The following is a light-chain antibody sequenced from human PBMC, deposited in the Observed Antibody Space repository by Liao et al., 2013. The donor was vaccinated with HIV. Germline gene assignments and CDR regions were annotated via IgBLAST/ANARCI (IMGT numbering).Light chain of an antibody. CDR2: YDS. J-gene: IGLJ3*02. CDR3: QVWDSSSDPWV. V-gene: IGLV3-1*01. Sequence: SYELTQPPSVSVSPGQTASITCSGDKLGDKYACWYQQKPGQAPVLVIYYDSDRPSGIPERFSGSNSGNTATLTISRVEAGDEADYYCQVWDSSSDPWVFGGGTKLTVL. CDR1: KLGDKY.